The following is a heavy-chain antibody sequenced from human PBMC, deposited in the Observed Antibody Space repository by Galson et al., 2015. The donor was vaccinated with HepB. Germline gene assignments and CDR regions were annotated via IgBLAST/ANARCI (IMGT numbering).Heavy chain of an antibody. CDR3: THRTYYGQAFPFDY. J-gene: IGHJ4*01. CDR2: IYWDGDK. Sequence: PALVKPTQTLTLTCTFSGFSLKTGGMSVGWIRQTPGKALECLALIYWDGDKRYSPSLKNRLTITKDIDKNQVVLTMTNMDPVDAGTYFCTHRTYYGQAFPFDYWGHGALVTVSS. V-gene: IGHV2-5*02. D-gene: IGHD3-10*01. CDR1: GFSLKTGGMS.